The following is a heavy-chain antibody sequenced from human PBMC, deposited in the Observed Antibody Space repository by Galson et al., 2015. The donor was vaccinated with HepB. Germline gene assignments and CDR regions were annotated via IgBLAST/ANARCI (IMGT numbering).Heavy chain of an antibody. V-gene: IGHV3-30*18. J-gene: IGHJ6*03. D-gene: IGHD6-6*01. CDR2: ISYDGSNK. CDR1: GFTFSSYG. CDR3: AKPGSSLYYYYYYMDV. Sequence: SLRLSCAASGFTFSSYGMHWVRQAPGKGLEWVAVISYDGSNKYYADSVKGRFTISRDNSKNTLYLQMNSLRAEDTAVYYCAKPGSSLYYYYYYMDVWGKGTTVTVSS.